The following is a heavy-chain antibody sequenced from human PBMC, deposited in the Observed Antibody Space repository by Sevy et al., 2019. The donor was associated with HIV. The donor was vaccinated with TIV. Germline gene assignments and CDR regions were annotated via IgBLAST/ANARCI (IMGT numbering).Heavy chain of an antibody. Sequence: SETLSLTCGVSGGSISSSNWWHWVRQPPGKGLEWIGEIYRSGSTKYNPSLKSRVTISVDNSKNQFSLQLNSVTAADTAVYYCARGFDTPRGFDPWGQGTLVTVS. CDR3: ARGFDTPRGFDP. CDR1: GGSISSSNW. D-gene: IGHD3-10*01. CDR2: IYRSGST. V-gene: IGHV4-4*02. J-gene: IGHJ5*02.